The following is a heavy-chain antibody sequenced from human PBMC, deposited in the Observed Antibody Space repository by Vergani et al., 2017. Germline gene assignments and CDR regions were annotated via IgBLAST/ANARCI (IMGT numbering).Heavy chain of an antibody. D-gene: IGHD6-19*01. CDR2: IYYSGST. Sequence: QLQLQESGPGLVKLSATLSLTCSVSGSSIRSSNYYWGWIRQPPGKGLAWIASIYYSGSTYYNPSLKRRVTISVDTSKNQFSLKLSSVTAAETAVYFCARHSTVEWLVKLGWIDPWGQGILVTVSS. J-gene: IGHJ5*02. CDR3: ARHSTVEWLVKLGWIDP. V-gene: IGHV4-39*01. CDR1: GSSIRSSNYY.